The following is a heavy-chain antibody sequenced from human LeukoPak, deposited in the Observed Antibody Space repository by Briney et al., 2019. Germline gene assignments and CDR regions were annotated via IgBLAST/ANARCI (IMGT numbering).Heavy chain of an antibody. Sequence: PGGSLRLSCAASGFAFSTYAMSWVRQAPGKGLEWVSAISGSGGSTFYADFVKGRFTISRDNSKNTVYLQMNSLRAEDTAVYFCAKDLNVLLWFGESDYWGQGTLVTVSS. CDR3: AKDLNVLLWFGESDY. D-gene: IGHD3-10*01. CDR1: GFAFSTYA. V-gene: IGHV3-23*01. CDR2: ISGSGGST. J-gene: IGHJ4*02.